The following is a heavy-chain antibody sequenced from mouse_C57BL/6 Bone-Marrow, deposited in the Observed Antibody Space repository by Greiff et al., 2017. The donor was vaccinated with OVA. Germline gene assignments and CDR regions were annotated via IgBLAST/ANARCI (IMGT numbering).Heavy chain of an antibody. V-gene: IGHV5-6*02. D-gene: IGHD2-2*01. CDR3: ASLWLRRDYYAMDY. J-gene: IGHJ4*01. CDR1: GFTFSSYG. CDR2: ISSGGSYT. Sequence: DVKLVESGGDLVKPGGSLKLSCAASGFTFSSYGMSWVRQTPDKRLEWVATISSGGSYTYYPDSVKGRFTISRDNAKNTLYLQMSSLKSEDTAMYYCASLWLRRDYYAMDYWGQGTSVTVSS.